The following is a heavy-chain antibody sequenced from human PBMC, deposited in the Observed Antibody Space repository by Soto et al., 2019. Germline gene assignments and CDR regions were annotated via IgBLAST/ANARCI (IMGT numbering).Heavy chain of an antibody. CDR2: INHSGID. J-gene: IGHJ3*02. V-gene: IGHV4-34*01. CDR3: ARGGSNDWQVAFDI. Sequence: QLQQRGAGLLKPSETLSLTCVVSGGSFSTYYYNWIRQSPGKGLEWIGEINHSGIDNYSPSIKRGVPMALDTCKTQFSLKQTSVTAADTAVYYCARGGSNDWQVAFDIWCQGTMVTVSS. CDR1: GGSFSTYY. D-gene: IGHD3-9*01.